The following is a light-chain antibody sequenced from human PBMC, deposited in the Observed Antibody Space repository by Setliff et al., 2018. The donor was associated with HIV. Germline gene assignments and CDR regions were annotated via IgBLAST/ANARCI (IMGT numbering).Light chain of an antibody. CDR2: EVR. CDR3: SSYAITNTLP. CDR1: SSDVGGYSY. J-gene: IGLJ1*01. V-gene: IGLV2-14*01. Sequence: QSVLTQPPSASGSPGQSVTISCTGTSSDVGGYSYVSWYQQHPGKAPKLIIYEVRNRPSGVSNRFSGSKSGNTASLTISGLQAEDEADYYCSSYAITNTLPFGTGTKV.